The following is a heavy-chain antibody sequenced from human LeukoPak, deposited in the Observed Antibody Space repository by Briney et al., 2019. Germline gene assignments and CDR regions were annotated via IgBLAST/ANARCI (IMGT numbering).Heavy chain of an antibody. CDR1: GGSFSGYY. CDR2: IYYSGST. D-gene: IGHD2-2*01. V-gene: IGHV4-59*01. J-gene: IGHJ3*02. Sequence: SETLSLTCAVYGGSFSGYYWSWIRQPPGKGLEWIGYIYYSGSTNYNPSLKSRVTISVDTSKNQFSLKLSSVTAADTAVYYCARGHCSSTSCYPSNAFDIWGQGTMVTVSS. CDR3: ARGHCSSTSCYPSNAFDI.